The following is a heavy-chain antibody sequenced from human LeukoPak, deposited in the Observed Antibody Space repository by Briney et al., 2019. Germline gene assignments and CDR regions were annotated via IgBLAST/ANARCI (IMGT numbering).Heavy chain of an antibody. Sequence: SQTLSLTCAISGDSVSSNSAAWNWIRQSPWRGLEWLGRTYYRSKGYNDYAVSVKSRLNINPDQSKNRFSLQLSAETPADKAAYFCARAGNSSGSPCYFDYWGQGTLVTVSS. V-gene: IGHV6-1*01. CDR3: ARAGNSSGSPCYFDY. D-gene: IGHD6-19*01. J-gene: IGHJ4*02. CDR1: GDSVSSNSAA. CDR2: TYYRSKGYN.